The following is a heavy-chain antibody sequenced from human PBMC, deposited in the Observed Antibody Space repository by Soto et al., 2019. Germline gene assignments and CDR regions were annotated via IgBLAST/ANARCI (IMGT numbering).Heavy chain of an antibody. CDR3: TTEEGYYYGSGRYRGVSDY. V-gene: IGHV3-15*07. CDR2: IKSKTDGGTT. D-gene: IGHD3-10*01. CDR1: GFTFSNAW. J-gene: IGHJ4*02. Sequence: EVQLVESGGGLVKPGGSLRLSCAASGFTFSNAWMNWVRQAPGKGLEWVGRIKSKTDGGTTDYAAPVKGRFTISRDDSKHTLYLQMNSLKTEDTAVYYCTTEEGYYYGSGRYRGVSDYWGQGTLVTVSS.